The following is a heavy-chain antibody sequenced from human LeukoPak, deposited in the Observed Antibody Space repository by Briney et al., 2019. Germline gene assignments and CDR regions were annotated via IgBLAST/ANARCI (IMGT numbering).Heavy chain of an antibody. J-gene: IGHJ4*02. CDR3: AKEHKPVLWFGELLTYFDY. CDR1: GFTFSSYA. CDR2: ISGSGGST. D-gene: IGHD3-10*01. Sequence: SGGSLRLSCAASGFTFSSYAMSWVRQAPGKGLEWGSAISGSGGSTYYADSVKGRFTISRDNSKNTLYLQMNSLRAEDTAVYYCAKEHKPVLWFGELLTYFDYWGQGTLVTVSS. V-gene: IGHV3-23*01.